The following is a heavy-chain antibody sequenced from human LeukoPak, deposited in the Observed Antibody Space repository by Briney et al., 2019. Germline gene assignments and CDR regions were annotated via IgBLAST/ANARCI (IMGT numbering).Heavy chain of an antibody. CDR2: IYHSGST. J-gene: IGHJ6*03. V-gene: IGHV4-38-2*01. Sequence: PSETLSLTCAVSGYSISSGYYWGWIRQPPGKGLEWIGSIYHSGSTYYNPSLKSRVTISVDTSKNQFSLKLSSVTAADTAVYYCARRRTNYYYYMDVWGKGTTVTVSS. CDR3: ARRRTNYYYYMDV. CDR1: GYSISSGYY.